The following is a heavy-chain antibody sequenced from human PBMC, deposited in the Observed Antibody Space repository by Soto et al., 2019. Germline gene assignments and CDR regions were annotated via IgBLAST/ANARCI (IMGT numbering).Heavy chain of an antibody. J-gene: IGHJ2*01. V-gene: IGHV1-18*01. CDR2: ISPYNGDT. D-gene: IGHD2-21*02. CDR1: GYTFTSYG. Sequence: QVQLVQSGPEVKTPGASVKVSCKASGYTFTSYGFSWVRQAPGQGLEWMGRISPYNGDTNYAQKFQGRLTMTTDTSTSTAYMELRGLRSDDTAVYYCARDQRVSLTAIRAFDIWGRGTLVTVSS. CDR3: ARDQRVSLTAIRAFDI.